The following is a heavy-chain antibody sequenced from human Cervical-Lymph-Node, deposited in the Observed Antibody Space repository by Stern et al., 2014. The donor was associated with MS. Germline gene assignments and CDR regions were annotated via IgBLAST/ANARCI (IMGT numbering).Heavy chain of an antibody. CDR1: GFTFSSYG. D-gene: IGHD6-19*01. J-gene: IGHJ4*02. CDR2: IWHDGSNK. CDR3: ARDPSSGFPYFDY. V-gene: IGHV3-33*01. Sequence: VQLVESGGGVVQPGRSLRLSCAASGFTFSSYGMHWVRQAPGKGLEWVAVIWHDGSNKYYADSVKGRFTISRDNSKNTLYLQMNSLRAEDTAVYYSARDPSSGFPYFDYWGQGTLVTVSS.